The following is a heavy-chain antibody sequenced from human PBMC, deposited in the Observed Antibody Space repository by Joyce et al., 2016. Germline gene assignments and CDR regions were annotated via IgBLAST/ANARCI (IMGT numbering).Heavy chain of an antibody. Sequence: EVQLVESGGGLVQPGGSLRLSCSASGFTFSNYWMHWVRQVPGGGLVGVSLINSDGRNTDYADSVKGRFTISRDNAKNTLYLQMNSLRVEDTAVYFCARDTDAYYDRSGGFDYWGQGTLVTASA. D-gene: IGHD3-22*01. V-gene: IGHV3-74*01. CDR2: INSDGRNT. CDR1: GFTFSNYW. CDR3: ARDTDAYYDRSGGFDY. J-gene: IGHJ4*02.